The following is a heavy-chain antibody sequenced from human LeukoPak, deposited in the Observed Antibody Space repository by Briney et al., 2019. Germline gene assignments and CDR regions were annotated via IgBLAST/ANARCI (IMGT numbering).Heavy chain of an antibody. CDR1: GXSFSGYY. V-gene: IGHV4-34*01. D-gene: IGHD3-22*01. CDR2: INHSGST. CDR3: ARAAKKRITMIVVVIGAFDI. Sequence: LXCAXYGXSFSGYYWSWIRQPPGKGLEWIGEINHSGSTNYNPSLKSRVTISVDTSKTQFSLKLSSVTAADTAVYYCARAAKKRITMIVVVIGAFDIWGQGTMVTVS. J-gene: IGHJ3*02.